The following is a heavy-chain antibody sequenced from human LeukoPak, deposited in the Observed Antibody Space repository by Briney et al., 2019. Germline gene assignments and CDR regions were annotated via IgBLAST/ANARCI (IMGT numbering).Heavy chain of an antibody. CDR1: GGSISSGGYY. J-gene: IGHJ4*02. Sequence: SQTLSLTCTVSGGSISSGGYYWGWIRQPPGKGLEWIGEINHSGSTNYNPSLKSRVTISVDTSKNQFSLKLSSVTAADTAVYYCARGGASRIAAAGTFDYWGQGTLVTVSS. V-gene: IGHV4-39*07. CDR2: INHSGST. CDR3: ARGGASRIAAAGTFDY. D-gene: IGHD6-13*01.